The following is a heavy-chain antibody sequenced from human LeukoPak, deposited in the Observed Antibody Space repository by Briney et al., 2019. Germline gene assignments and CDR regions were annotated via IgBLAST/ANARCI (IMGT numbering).Heavy chain of an antibody. CDR2: VSFSAVSM. CDR1: GFTFSSYA. D-gene: IGHD3-22*01. V-gene: IGHV3-23*01. Sequence: QSGGSLRLSCVASGFTFSSYAMNWVRQAPGKGLEWVSTVSFSAVSMFYADSVEGRFTISRDNSKNTLYLQMNSLRADDTAIYYCAKETPNYYDSSGYFDSWGQGTLVTVSS. CDR3: AKETPNYYDSSGYFDS. J-gene: IGHJ4*02.